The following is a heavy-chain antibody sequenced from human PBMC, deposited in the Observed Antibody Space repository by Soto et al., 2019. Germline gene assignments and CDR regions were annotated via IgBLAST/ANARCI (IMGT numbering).Heavy chain of an antibody. CDR3: ARVSLYCTNGVCHFDY. J-gene: IGHJ4*02. D-gene: IGHD2-8*01. CDR2: VYPDDSDT. Sequence: PGESLKISCKGSGYNFINHWIAWVRQMPGKGLEWMGIVYPDDSDTRYSPSFEGQVTISADEAIDTAYLQWSSLKASDTAMYYCARVSLYCTNGVCHFDYWGQGTLVTVSS. V-gene: IGHV5-51*01. CDR1: GYNFINHW.